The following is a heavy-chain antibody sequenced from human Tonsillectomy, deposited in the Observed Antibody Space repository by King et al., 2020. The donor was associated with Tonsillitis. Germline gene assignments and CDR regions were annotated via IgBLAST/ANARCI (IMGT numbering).Heavy chain of an antibody. CDR1: GYSFTRYW. CDR3: VTPGYDSSGYHSDY. CDR2: IYPGDSDT. J-gene: IGHJ4*02. D-gene: IGHD3-22*01. V-gene: IGHV5-51*01. Sequence: QLVQSGAEVKKPGESLKISCKGSGYSFTRYWIAWVRQMPGKGLEWMGIIYPGDSDTRYSPSVQGQVTISADKSISTAYRQWSSLKASDTAMYDCVTPGYDSSGYHSDYWGQGTLVTVSS.